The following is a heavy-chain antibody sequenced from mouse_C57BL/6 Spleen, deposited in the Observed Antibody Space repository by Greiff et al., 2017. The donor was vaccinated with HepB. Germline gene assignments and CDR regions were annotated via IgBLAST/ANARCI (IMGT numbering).Heavy chain of an antibody. J-gene: IGHJ3*01. D-gene: IGHD2-3*01. V-gene: IGHV14-3*01. CDR3: ARDDGYWFAY. Sequence: EVQLQQSVAELVRPGASVKLSCTASGFNIKNTHMHWVKQRPEQGLEWIGRIDPANGNTKYAPKFQGKATITADTSSNTAYLQLSSLTSEDTAIYYCARDDGYWFAYWGQGTLVTVSA. CDR2: IDPANGNT. CDR1: GFNIKNTH.